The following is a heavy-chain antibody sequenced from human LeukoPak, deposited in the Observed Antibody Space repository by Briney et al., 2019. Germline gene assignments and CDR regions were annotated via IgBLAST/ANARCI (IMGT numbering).Heavy chain of an antibody. J-gene: IGHJ2*01. CDR2: IIPIFGTP. CDR1: GGTFSSYA. V-gene: IGHV1-69*06. CDR3: ARVNLDYYDSDWYFDL. Sequence: ASVKVSCKASGGTFSSYAVSWVRQAPGQGLEWMGGIIPIFGTPNYAQNFQGRVTITADTSTNTAYMELSSLRSEDTAVYYCARVNLDYYDSDWYFDLWGRGTLVTVSS. D-gene: IGHD3-22*01.